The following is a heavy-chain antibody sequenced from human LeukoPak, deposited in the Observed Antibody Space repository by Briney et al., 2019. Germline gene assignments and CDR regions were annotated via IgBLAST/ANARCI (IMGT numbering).Heavy chain of an antibody. D-gene: IGHD3-9*01. J-gene: IGHJ6*04. Sequence: SVKVSCKASGGTFSSYASSWVRQAPGQGLEWMGGIIPIFGTANYAQKFQGRVTITADKSTSTAYMELSSLRSEDTAACYCARDLKVLRYFDWLSQDYYYYGMDVWGKGTTATVSS. V-gene: IGHV1-69*06. CDR3: ARDLKVLRYFDWLSQDYYYYGMDV. CDR2: IIPIFGTA. CDR1: GGTFSSYA.